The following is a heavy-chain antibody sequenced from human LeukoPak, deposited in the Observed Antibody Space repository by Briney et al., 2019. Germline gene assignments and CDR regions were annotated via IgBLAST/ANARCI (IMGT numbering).Heavy chain of an antibody. Sequence: GASVKVSCKASGGTFSSYAISWVRQAPGQGLEWMGGIIPIFGTANYAQKFQGRVTITADESTSTAYMELSSLRSEDTAVYYCARVASGAAADAFDIWGQGTMVTVSS. CDR1: GGTFSSYA. CDR3: ARVASGAAADAFDI. D-gene: IGHD6-13*01. V-gene: IGHV1-69*13. J-gene: IGHJ3*02. CDR2: IIPIFGTA.